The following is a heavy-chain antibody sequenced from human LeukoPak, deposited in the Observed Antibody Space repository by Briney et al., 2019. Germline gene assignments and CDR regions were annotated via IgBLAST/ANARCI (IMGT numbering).Heavy chain of an antibody. J-gene: IGHJ6*03. D-gene: IGHD1-26*01. CDR2: IYTSGNT. V-gene: IGHV4-61*02. Sequence: SETLSLTCTVSGGSISSGGYYWSWIRQPAGKGLEWIGRIYTSGNTNHNPSLKSRATISVDTSKNQFSLELSSVTAADTAVYYCARGPRGYYYYMDVWGKGTTVTVSS. CDR1: GGSISSGGYY. CDR3: ARGPRGYYYYMDV.